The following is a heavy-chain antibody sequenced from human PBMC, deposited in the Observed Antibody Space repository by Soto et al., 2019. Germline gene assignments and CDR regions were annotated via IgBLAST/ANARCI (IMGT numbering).Heavy chain of an antibody. CDR1: GGTFSRYA. V-gene: IGHV1-69*06. D-gene: IGHD5-12*01. J-gene: IGHJ4*02. Sequence: VQLVQSGAEVKKAGSSVKVSCKASGGTFSRYAISWVRQAPGQGLEWMGGIIPIFGTANYAQKFQGRVTITADKSTSTAYMELSSLRSEDTAVYYCAREGRWLQWGYFDYWGQGTLVTVSS. CDR2: IIPIFGTA. CDR3: AREGRWLQWGYFDY.